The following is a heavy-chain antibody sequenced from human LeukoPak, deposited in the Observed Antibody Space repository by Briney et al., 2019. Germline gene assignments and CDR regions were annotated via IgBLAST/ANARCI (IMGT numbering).Heavy chain of an antibody. Sequence: PGGSLRLSRAASGFTFSNAWMSWVRQAPGKGLEWVGRIKSKTDGGTTDYAAPVKGRFTISRDDSKNTLYLQMNSLKTEDTAVYYCTTDPLNIVAGIFDYWGQGTLVTVSS. J-gene: IGHJ4*02. CDR3: TTDPLNIVAGIFDY. V-gene: IGHV3-15*01. D-gene: IGHD5-12*01. CDR2: IKSKTDGGTT. CDR1: GFTFSNAW.